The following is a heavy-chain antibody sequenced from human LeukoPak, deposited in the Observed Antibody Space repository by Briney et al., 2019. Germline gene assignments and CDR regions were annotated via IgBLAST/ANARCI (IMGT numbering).Heavy chain of an antibody. Sequence: ASVKVSCKASGYTFTGYYMHWVRQAPGQGLEWMGGFDPEDGETIYAQKFQGRVTMTEDTSTDTAYMELSSLRSEDTAVYYCATVLVAGVPLDYWGQGTLVTVSS. V-gene: IGHV1-24*01. CDR3: ATVLVAGVPLDY. CDR2: FDPEDGET. J-gene: IGHJ4*02. CDR1: GYTFTGYY. D-gene: IGHD6-19*01.